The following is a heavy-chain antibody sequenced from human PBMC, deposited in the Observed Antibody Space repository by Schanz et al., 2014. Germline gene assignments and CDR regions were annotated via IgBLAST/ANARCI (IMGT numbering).Heavy chain of an antibody. Sequence: QVQLVQSGAEVKKPGASVRVSCKASGYSFTTYDVNWVRQATGQGLEWMGWMNPTTGNRGYAQNFQGRVTVTRDTSTSTVNMELSSLRSEDTAVYYCARDGEAAAGCDYWGQGTLVTVSS. CDR1: GYSFTTYD. J-gene: IGHJ4*02. V-gene: IGHV1-8*01. CDR2: MNPTTGNR. CDR3: ARDGEAAAGCDY. D-gene: IGHD6-13*01.